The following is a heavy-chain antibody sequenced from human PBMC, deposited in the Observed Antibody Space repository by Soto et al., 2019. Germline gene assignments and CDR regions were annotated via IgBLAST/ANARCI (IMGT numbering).Heavy chain of an antibody. CDR2: IYYSGST. CDR1: GGSISSYY. V-gene: IGHV4-59*01. D-gene: IGHD3-10*01. CDR3: ARGGGLTSIWFGELLYGYYGMDV. Sequence: SETLSLTCTVSGGSISSYYWSWIRQPPGKGLEWIGYIYYSGSTNYNPSLKSRVTISVDTSKNQFSLKLSSVTAADTAVYYCARGGGLTSIWFGELLYGYYGMDVWGQGTTVTVSS. J-gene: IGHJ6*02.